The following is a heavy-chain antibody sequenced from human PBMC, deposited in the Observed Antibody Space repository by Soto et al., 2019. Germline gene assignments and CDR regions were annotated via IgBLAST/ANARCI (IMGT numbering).Heavy chain of an antibody. CDR1: GCTFRNYG. CDR2: IIPVFGTT. V-gene: IGHV1-69*13. D-gene: IGHD2-15*01. J-gene: IGHJ6*02. CDR3: GRYCSGGSCHTLDYYGMDV. Sequence: SVKVSCKASGCTFRNYGIGWVRQAPGQGLEWMGGIIPVFGTTNYAQKFQGRVTITADESTSTDYIEVSSLRSEDTAMFYCGRYCSGGSCHTLDYYGMDVWGQGTTVTVSS.